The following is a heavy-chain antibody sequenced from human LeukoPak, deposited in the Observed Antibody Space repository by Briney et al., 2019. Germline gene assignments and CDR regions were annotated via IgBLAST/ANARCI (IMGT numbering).Heavy chain of an antibody. V-gene: IGHV1-69*04. J-gene: IGHJ4*02. D-gene: IGHD1-26*01. Sequence: GSSVKVSCKASGGTFSSYAISWVRQAPGQGLEWMGRIIPILGIANYAQKFQGRVTMTRNTSISTAYMELSSLRSEDTAVYYCARSEGATEDYWGQGTLVTVSS. CDR1: GGTFSSYA. CDR3: ARSEGATEDY. CDR2: IIPILGIA.